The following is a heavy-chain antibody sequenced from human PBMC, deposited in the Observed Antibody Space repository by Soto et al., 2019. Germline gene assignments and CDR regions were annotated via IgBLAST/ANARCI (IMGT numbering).Heavy chain of an antibody. Sequence: QVQLQESGPGLVKPSQTLSLTCTVSGGSISSGGYYWSWIRQHPGKGLEWIGYIYYSGSTYYNPSLKSRVTISVDTSKNQFSLKLSSLTAADTAVYYCASITMVRGVIDSWFDPWGQGTLVTVSS. J-gene: IGHJ5*02. CDR1: GGSISSGGYY. V-gene: IGHV4-31*03. D-gene: IGHD3-10*01. CDR3: ASITMVRGVIDSWFDP. CDR2: IYYSGST.